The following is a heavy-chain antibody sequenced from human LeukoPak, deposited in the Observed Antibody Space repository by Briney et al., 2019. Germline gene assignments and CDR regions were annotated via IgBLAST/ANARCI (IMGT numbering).Heavy chain of an antibody. CDR1: GFTFSSYE. J-gene: IGHJ4*02. CDR2: IYSGGST. D-gene: IGHD1-26*01. CDR3: ARGANLGGIEY. V-gene: IGHV3-53*01. Sequence: GGSLRLSCAASGFTFSSYEMNWVRQAPGKGLEWVSIIYSGGSTYYADSVKGRFTISRDNSKNTLYLQMNSLRAEDTAVYYCARGANLGGIEYWGQGTLVTVSS.